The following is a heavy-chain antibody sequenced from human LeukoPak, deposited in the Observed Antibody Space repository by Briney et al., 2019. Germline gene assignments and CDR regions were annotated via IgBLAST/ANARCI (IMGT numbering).Heavy chain of an antibody. V-gene: IGHV3-13*01. D-gene: IGHD4-23*01. CDR1: GFTFYNYD. J-gene: IGHJ3*02. Sequence: GGSLRLSCAASGFTFYNYDMHWVRQAPGKGLEWVSHIGTGTDTHYSGSVRGRFTISRENAKNSLYLHMNSLRAGDTAIYYCARDRRADYGRNDDAFDIWGQGTMVTV. CDR3: ARDRRADYGRNDDAFDI. CDR2: IGTGTDT.